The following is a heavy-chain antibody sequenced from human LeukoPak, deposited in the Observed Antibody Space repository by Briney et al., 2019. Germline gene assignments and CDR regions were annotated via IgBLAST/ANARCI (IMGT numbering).Heavy chain of an antibody. Sequence: GASVKVSCKASGYTFTSYYMHWVRQAPGQGLEWMGIINPSGGSTSYAQRFQGRVTMTRDMSTSTVYMELSSLRSEDTAVYYCARVRTTYYYDSSGYYYDIKPGGAFDYWGQGTLVTVSS. CDR1: GYTFTSYY. CDR3: ARVRTTYYYDSSGYYYDIKPGGAFDY. J-gene: IGHJ4*02. D-gene: IGHD3-22*01. CDR2: INPSGGST. V-gene: IGHV1-46*01.